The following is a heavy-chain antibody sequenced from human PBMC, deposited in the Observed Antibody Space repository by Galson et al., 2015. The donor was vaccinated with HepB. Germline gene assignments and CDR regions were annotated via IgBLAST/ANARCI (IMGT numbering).Heavy chain of an antibody. Sequence: SLRLSCAASGFTFSSYEMNWVRQAPGKGLEWVSYISSSGSTIYYADSVKGRFTISRDNAKNSLYLQMNSLRAEDTAVYYCARIDYGDYVVNYWGQGTLVTVSS. J-gene: IGHJ4*02. V-gene: IGHV3-48*03. D-gene: IGHD4-17*01. CDR1: GFTFSSYE. CDR3: ARIDYGDYVVNY. CDR2: ISSSGSTI.